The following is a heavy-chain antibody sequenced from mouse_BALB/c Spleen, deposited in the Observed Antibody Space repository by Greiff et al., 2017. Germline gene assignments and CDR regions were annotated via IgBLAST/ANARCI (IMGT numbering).Heavy chain of an antibody. J-gene: IGHJ3*01. CDR2: IWSGGST. D-gene: IGHD2-3*01. V-gene: IGHV2-2*02. CDR1: GFSLTSYG. Sequence: QVQLKESGPGLVQPSQSLSITCTVSGFSLTSYGVHWVRQSPGKGLEWLGVIWSGGSTDYNAAFISRLSISKDNSKSQVFFKMNSLQANDTAIYYCATGGDGYSAWFAYWGQGTLVTVSA. CDR3: ATGGDGYSAWFAY.